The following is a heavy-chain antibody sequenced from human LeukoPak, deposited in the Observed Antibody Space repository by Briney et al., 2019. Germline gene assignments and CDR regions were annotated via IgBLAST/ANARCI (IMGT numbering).Heavy chain of an antibody. CDR2: IYPGDSDT. CDR1: GYSFTSYW. J-gene: IGHJ4*02. D-gene: IGHD3-10*01. V-gene: IGHV5-51*01. Sequence: GESLKISCKGSGYSFTSYWIGWVRQMPGKGLEWMGIIYPGDSDTRYSPSFQGQVTISADKSISTAYLQWSSLKASDTAMYYCARPDIYGSGSYYIPTRIDYWGQGTLVTVSS. CDR3: ARPDIYGSGSYYIPTRIDY.